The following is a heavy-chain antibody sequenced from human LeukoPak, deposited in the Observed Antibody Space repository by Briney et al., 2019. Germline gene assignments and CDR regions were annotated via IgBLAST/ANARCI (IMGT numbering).Heavy chain of an antibody. D-gene: IGHD6-19*01. CDR1: GYTFTGYY. CDR3: ARVGTTDSSGWLVPSYYFDY. V-gene: IGHV1-2*02. Sequence: GASVKVSCKASGYTFTGYYINWVRQAPGHRLKWLGWINPNNDGTNYAQKFQGRVTMTRDKSISTAYMELSRLRSDDTAVYYCARVGTTDSSGWLVPSYYFDYWGQGTLVTVSS. J-gene: IGHJ4*02. CDR2: INPNNDGT.